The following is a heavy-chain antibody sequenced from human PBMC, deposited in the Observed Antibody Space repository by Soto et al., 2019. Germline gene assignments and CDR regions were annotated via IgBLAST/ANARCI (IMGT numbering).Heavy chain of an antibody. CDR3: ARPREAGKNYYGVDV. CDR1: GYSFTSYW. V-gene: IGHV5-51*01. J-gene: IGHJ6*02. Sequence: LGESLKISCKGSGYSFTSYWIGWVRQMPGKGLEWMGIIYPGDSDTRYSPSFQGQVTISADKSISTAYLQWSSLKASDTAMYYCARPREAGKNYYGVDVWGQGTTLTVSS. CDR2: IYPGDSDT. D-gene: IGHD6-19*01.